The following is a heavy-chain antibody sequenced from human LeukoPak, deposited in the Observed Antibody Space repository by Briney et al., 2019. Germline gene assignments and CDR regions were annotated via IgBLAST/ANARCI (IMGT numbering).Heavy chain of an antibody. J-gene: IGHJ4*02. Sequence: SETLSLTCTVSGGSISSYYWSWIRQPAGKGLEWIGRIYTSGSTNYNPSPKSRVTMSVDTSKNQFSLKLSSVTAADTAVYYCARSHNYDILTGYSRRYFDYWGQGTLVTVSS. CDR2: IYTSGST. CDR1: GGSISSYY. V-gene: IGHV4-4*07. CDR3: ARSHNYDILTGYSRRYFDY. D-gene: IGHD3-9*01.